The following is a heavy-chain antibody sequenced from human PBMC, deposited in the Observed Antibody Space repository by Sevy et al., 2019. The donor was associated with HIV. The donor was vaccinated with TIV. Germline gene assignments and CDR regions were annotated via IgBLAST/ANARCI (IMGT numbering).Heavy chain of an antibody. D-gene: IGHD2-15*01. J-gene: IGHJ5*02. CDR3: ARGSGGRSGWFDP. CDR1: GYTFTSYY. V-gene: IGHV1-46*01. CDR2: VNPSGGST. Sequence: ASVKVSCKASGYTFTSYYMNWVRQALGQGLEWMGIVNPSGGSTSYAQKFQGRVTMTRDTSTSTVYMELSRLRSEDTAVYYCARGSGGRSGWFDPWGQGTLVTASS.